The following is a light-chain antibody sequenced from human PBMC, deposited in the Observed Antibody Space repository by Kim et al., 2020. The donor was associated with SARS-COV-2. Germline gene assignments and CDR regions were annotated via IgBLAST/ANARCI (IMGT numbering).Light chain of an antibody. J-gene: IGLJ2*01. CDR2: QNI. CDR3: QAWDSYTADVV. CDR1: KLGDEY. Sequence: PGQTDGITCSGDKLGDEYVSWYLQKPGQSPVLVMYQNINRPSGIPERFSGSKSRNTATLTISGTLPMDEADYFCQAWDSYTADVVFGGGTQLTVL. V-gene: IGLV3-1*01.